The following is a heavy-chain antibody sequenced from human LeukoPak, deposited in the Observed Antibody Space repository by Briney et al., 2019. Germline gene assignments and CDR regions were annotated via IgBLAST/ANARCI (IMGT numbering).Heavy chain of an antibody. V-gene: IGHV3-7*01. CDR3: ARAHYDSSGYDLDAFDI. J-gene: IGHJ3*02. CDR1: GFTFSSYW. CDR2: IKQDGSEK. Sequence: GGSLRLSCAASGFTFSSYWMSWVRQAPGKGLEWVANIKQDGSEKYYVDSVRGRFTISRDNAKNSLYLQMNSLRAEDTAVYHCARAHYDSSGYDLDAFDIWGQGTMVTVSS. D-gene: IGHD3-22*01.